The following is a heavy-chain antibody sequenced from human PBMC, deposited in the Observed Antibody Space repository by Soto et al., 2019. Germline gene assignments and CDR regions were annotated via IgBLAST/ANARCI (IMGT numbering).Heavy chain of an antibody. CDR2: IYYIGTT. V-gene: IGHV4-30-4*01. CDR3: SRGSTYYGFLT. J-gene: IGHJ5*02. CDR1: GDSMGSGDYY. D-gene: IGHD3-10*01. Sequence: QVQLQESGPGLVKPSQTLSLTCTVSGDSMGSGDYYWTWIRQPPGKGLEWIGYIYYIGTTFYNPSLESRVNISIDTSKNHFSLRLTSVTAVDTAVYYCSRGSTYYGFLTWGQGTLVTVSS.